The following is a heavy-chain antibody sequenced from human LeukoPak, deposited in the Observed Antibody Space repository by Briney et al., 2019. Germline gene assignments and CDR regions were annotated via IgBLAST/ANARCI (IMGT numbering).Heavy chain of an antibody. CDR3: ARDSYSSGWYTHFDY. CDR1: GFTFSSYW. V-gene: IGHV3-7*01. Sequence: GSLRFSCAASGFTFSSYWMSWVRQAPGKGLEWVANIKQDGSEKYYVDSVKGRFTISRDNAKNSLYLQMNSLRAEDTAVYYCARDSYSSGWYTHFDYWGQGTLVTVSS. D-gene: IGHD6-19*01. J-gene: IGHJ4*02. CDR2: IKQDGSEK.